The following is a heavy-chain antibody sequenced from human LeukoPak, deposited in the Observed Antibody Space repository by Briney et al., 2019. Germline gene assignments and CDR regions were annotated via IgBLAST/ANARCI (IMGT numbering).Heavy chain of an antibody. CDR1: GGSISSGSYY. J-gene: IGHJ6*03. CDR2: IYTSGST. CDR3: ARDGAYYDSSGYLFRFIARDYYYMDV. D-gene: IGHD3-22*01. Sequence: PSETLSLTCTVSGGSISSGSYYWSWIRQPAGKGLEWIGRIYTSGSTNYNPSLKSRVTMSVDTSKNQFSLKLSSVTAADTAVYYCARDGAYYDSSGYLFRFIARDYYYMDVWGKGTTVTISS. V-gene: IGHV4-61*02.